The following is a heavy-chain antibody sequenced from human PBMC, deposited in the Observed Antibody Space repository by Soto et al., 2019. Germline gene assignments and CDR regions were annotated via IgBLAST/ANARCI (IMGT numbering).Heavy chain of an antibody. CDR1: GGSISSYY. Sequence: PSETLSLTCTVSGGSISSYYWSWIRQPPGKGLEWIGYIYYSGSTNYNPSLKSRVTISVDTSKNQFSLKLSSVTAADMAVYYCARGGCSGGSCAFDYWGQGTLVTVSS. CDR2: IYYSGST. CDR3: ARGGCSGGSCAFDY. J-gene: IGHJ4*02. V-gene: IGHV4-59*01. D-gene: IGHD2-15*01.